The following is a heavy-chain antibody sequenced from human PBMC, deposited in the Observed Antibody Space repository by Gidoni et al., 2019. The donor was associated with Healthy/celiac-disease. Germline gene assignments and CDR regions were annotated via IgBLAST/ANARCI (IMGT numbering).Heavy chain of an antibody. J-gene: IGHJ5*02. CDR2: ISSSSSYI. CDR1: GFTFSSYS. CDR3: ARRGGDYYDSSGYYPNWFDP. D-gene: IGHD3-22*01. Sequence: GFTFSSYSMNWVRQAPGKGLEWVSSISSSSSYIYYADSVKGRFTISRDNAKNSLYLQMNSLRAEDTAVYYCARRGGDYYDSSGYYPNWFDPWGQGTLVTVSS. V-gene: IGHV3-21*01.